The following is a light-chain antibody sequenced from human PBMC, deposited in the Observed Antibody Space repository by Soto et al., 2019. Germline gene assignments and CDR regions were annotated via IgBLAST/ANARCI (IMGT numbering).Light chain of an antibody. CDR2: DAS. Sequence: DIQMTQSPSSLSASVGDRVTITCQASHDITNSLSWYQQRRGKAPKLLISDASNLQRGVPSRFSGTGSGTHLTFTISSLQPEDIATYYCQQYDSLPLTFGGGTRVGIK. CDR3: QQYDSLPLT. CDR1: HDITNS. J-gene: IGKJ4*01. V-gene: IGKV1-33*01.